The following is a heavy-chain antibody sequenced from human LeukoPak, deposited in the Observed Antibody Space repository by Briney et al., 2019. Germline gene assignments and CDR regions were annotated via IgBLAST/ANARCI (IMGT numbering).Heavy chain of an antibody. V-gene: IGHV4-39*07. J-gene: IGHJ6*02. D-gene: IGHD6-19*01. CDR3: ARGLAANYYYYGMDV. Sequence: PSETLSLTCTVSGGSISSSSYYWGWIRQPPGKGLEWIGSIYYSGSTNYNPSLKSRVTISVDTSKNQFSLKLSSVTAADTAVYYCARGLAANYYYYGMDVWGQGTTVTVSS. CDR1: GGSISSSSYY. CDR2: IYYSGST.